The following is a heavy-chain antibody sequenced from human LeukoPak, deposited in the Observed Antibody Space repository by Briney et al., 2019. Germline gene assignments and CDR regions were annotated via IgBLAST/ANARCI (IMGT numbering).Heavy chain of an antibody. Sequence: RASVKVSCKASGYTFTSYYMHWVRQAPGQGLEWMGIINPSGGSTSYAQKFQGRVTMTRDTSTSTVYMELSSLRSEDTAMYYCAREDGSYYGSGFSRYYYYYGMDVWGQGTTVTVSS. CDR2: INPSGGST. J-gene: IGHJ6*02. CDR1: GYTFTSYY. V-gene: IGHV1-46*01. CDR3: AREDGSYYGSGFSRYYYYYGMDV. D-gene: IGHD3-10*01.